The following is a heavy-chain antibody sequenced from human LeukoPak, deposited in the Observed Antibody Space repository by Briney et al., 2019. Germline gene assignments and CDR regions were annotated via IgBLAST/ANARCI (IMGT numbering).Heavy chain of an antibody. J-gene: IGHJ4*02. D-gene: IGHD2-2*01. CDR3: AKIVIATAANFFDY. Sequence: GGSLRLSCAASGFTFSSYEMNWVRQAPGKGLEWVSYISSSGSTIYYADSVKGRFTISRDNSENTLYLQMNSLRAKDTALYYCAKIVIATAANFFDYWGQGTLVTVSS. V-gene: IGHV3-48*03. CDR2: ISSSGSTI. CDR1: GFTFSSYE.